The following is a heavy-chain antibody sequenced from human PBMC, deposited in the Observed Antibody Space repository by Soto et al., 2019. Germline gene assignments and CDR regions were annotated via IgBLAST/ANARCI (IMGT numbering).Heavy chain of an antibody. CDR2: IYPGDSDT. CDR3: ARLGGGSGSETKYDY. V-gene: IGHV5-51*01. Sequence: GESLKISCKGSGYSFTSCWIGWVRQMPGKGLEWMGIIYPGDSDTRYSPSFQGQVTISADKSISAAYLQWSSLKASDTAMYYCARLGGGSGSETKYDYWGQGILVTVSS. D-gene: IGHD3-10*01. CDR1: GYSFTSCW. J-gene: IGHJ4*02.